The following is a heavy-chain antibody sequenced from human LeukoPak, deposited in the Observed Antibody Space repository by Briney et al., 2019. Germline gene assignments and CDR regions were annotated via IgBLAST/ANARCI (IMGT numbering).Heavy chain of an antibody. J-gene: IGHJ6*02. CDR3: ARWEVAAGYGMDV. V-gene: IGHV3-48*03. CDR1: GFTFSSYE. CDR2: ISSSGSTI. D-gene: IGHD6-13*01. Sequence: PGGSLRLSCAASGFTFSSYEMNWVRQAPGKGLEWISYISSSGSTIYYADSVKGRFTISGDNAKNSLYLQMNSLRAEDTAVYYCARWEVAAGYGMDVWGQGATVTVSS.